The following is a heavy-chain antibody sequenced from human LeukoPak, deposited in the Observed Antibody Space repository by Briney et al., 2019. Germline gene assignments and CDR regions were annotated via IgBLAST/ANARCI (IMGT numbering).Heavy chain of an antibody. J-gene: IGHJ4*02. CDR1: GFTFNKAW. D-gene: IGHD6-19*01. Sequence: GGSLRLSCAASGFTFNKAWMSWVRLAPGKGLEWVGRIKSKTDGGTTEYAAPVKGRFTISRNDSKNMLYLQMNSLKIEDTAVYFCTTDRVAVAGKFDSWGQGTLVTVSS. CDR3: TTDRVAVAGKFDS. CDR2: IKSKTDGGTT. V-gene: IGHV3-15*01.